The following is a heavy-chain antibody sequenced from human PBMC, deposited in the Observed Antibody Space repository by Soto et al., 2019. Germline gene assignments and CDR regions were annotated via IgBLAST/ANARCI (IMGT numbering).Heavy chain of an antibody. J-gene: IGHJ6*02. CDR2: ISAAGDP. CDR1: GFTFRNYY. Sequence: ESGGGLVQPGGSLILSCEDSGFTFRNYYMHWVRQGTGKGLEWVSGISAAGDPDYADSVEGRFTISRENAQNSFFLQMNSLSVGDTAVYYCARTDRDFYGLDVWGQGTTVIVSS. V-gene: IGHV3-13*05. CDR3: ARTDRDFYGLDV.